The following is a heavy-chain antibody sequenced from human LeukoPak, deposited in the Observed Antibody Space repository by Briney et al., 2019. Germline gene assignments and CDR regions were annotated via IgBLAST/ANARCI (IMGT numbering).Heavy chain of an antibody. CDR3: ARGRRNVMVQAIPYRFYFDY. CDR2: VNHAGST. V-gene: IGHV4-34*01. Sequence: SDTLSLTCGVRGGSFSLYYWGWIRQPPGKGLEWIGEVNHAGSTNFNPSLESRVVILVDTSKNQFSLKMRSVTAADTAVYFCARGRRNVMVQAIPYRFYFDYWGQGSQVTVSS. J-gene: IGHJ4*02. D-gene: IGHD3-10*01. CDR1: GGSFSLYY.